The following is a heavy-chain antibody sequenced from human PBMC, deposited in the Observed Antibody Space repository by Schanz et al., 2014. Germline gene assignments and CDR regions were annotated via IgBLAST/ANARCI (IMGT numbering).Heavy chain of an antibody. CDR2: IYYSGNT. V-gene: IGHV4-28*03. CDR3: ARDMVENWFDS. J-gene: IGHJ5*01. D-gene: IGHD3-10*01. CDR1: GYSISRSNW. Sequence: QVQLQESGPGLVKPSDTLSLTCAVSGYSISRSNWWGWIRQPPGKGLEFIGYIYYSGNTYYNPSLKSRVTMSLDTSKNQSSRKLTSVTAADTAVYYCARDMVENWFDSWGQGTLVTVSS.